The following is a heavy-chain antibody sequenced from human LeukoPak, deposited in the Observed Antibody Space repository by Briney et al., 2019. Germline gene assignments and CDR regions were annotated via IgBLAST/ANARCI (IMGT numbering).Heavy chain of an antibody. CDR2: IRYDGSNK. CDR3: ARDSPPDI. CDR1: GFTFSSYG. Sequence: HPGGSLRLSCAASGFTFSSYGMHWVRQAPGKGLEWVAFIRYDGSNKYYADSVKGRFTISRDNAKNSLYLRMNSLRAEDTAVYYCARDSPPDIWGQGTMVTVSS. J-gene: IGHJ3*02. V-gene: IGHV3-30*02.